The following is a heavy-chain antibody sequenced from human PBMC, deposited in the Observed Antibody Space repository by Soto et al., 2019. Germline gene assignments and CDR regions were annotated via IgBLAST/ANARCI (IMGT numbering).Heavy chain of an antibody. J-gene: IGHJ4*02. V-gene: IGHV1-18*01. D-gene: IGHD3-16*01. CDR3: ARELGEYGAREYYFDY. CDR1: GYTFTSYG. Sequence: GASVKVSCKASGYTFTSYGIGWVRQAPGQGLEWMGWISAYNGNTNYAQKLQGRVTMTTDTSTSTAYMELRSLRSDDTAVYYCARELGEYGAREYYFDYWCQGTLVTVS. CDR2: ISAYNGNT.